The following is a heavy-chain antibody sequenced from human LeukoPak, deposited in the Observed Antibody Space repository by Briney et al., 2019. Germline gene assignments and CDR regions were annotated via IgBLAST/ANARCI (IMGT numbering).Heavy chain of an antibody. V-gene: IGHV3-7*03. CDR2: IKEDGSVK. CDR1: GFTFSSHW. Sequence: GGSLRLSCTASGFTFSSHWMTWVRQPPGKGLEWVANIKEDGSVKYYVDSVKGRFTISRDNTKNAQYLQMNSLRADDTAVYFCARDSTWLLDYWGQGTLITVSS. CDR3: ARDSTWLLDY. J-gene: IGHJ4*02. D-gene: IGHD6-19*01.